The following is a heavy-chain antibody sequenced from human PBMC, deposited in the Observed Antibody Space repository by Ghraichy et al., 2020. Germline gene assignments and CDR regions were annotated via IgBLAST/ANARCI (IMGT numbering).Heavy chain of an antibody. CDR2: MNPNSGNT. D-gene: IGHD3-10*01. CDR1: GYTFTSYD. V-gene: IGHV1-8*01. J-gene: IGHJ4*02. Sequence: ASVKVSCKASGYTFTSYDINWVRQATGQGLEWMGWMNPNSGNTGYAQKFQGRVTMTRNTSISTAYMELSSLRSEDTAVYYCARGRTVWSMVRGGPEDYWGQGTLVTVSS. CDR3: ARGRTVWSMVRGGPEDY.